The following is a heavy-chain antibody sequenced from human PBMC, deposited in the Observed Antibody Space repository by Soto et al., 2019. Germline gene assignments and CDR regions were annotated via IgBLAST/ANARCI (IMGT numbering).Heavy chain of an antibody. V-gene: IGHV4-31*03. J-gene: IGHJ5*02. D-gene: IGHD4-17*01. Sequence: SETLSLTCTVSGGSISSGGYYWSWIRQHPGKGLEWIGYIYYSGSTYYNPSLKSRVTISVDTSKNQFSLKLSSVTAADTAVYYCASSGGDYGHWFDPWGQGTLVTVSS. CDR1: GGSISSGGYY. CDR2: IYYSGST. CDR3: ASSGGDYGHWFDP.